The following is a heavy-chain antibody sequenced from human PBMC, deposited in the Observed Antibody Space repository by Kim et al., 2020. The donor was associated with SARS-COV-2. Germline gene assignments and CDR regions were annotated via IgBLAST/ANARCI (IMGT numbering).Heavy chain of an antibody. CDR2: ISYDGSNK. CDR1: GFTFSSYG. CDR3: AKGANDGPDY. J-gene: IGHJ4*02. V-gene: IGHV3-30*18. D-gene: IGHD4-17*01. Sequence: GGSLRLSCAASGFTFSSYGMHWVRQAPGKGLEWVAVISYDGSNKYYADSVKGRFTISRDNSKNTLYLQMNSLRAEDTAVYYCAKGANDGPDYWGQGTLVTVSS.